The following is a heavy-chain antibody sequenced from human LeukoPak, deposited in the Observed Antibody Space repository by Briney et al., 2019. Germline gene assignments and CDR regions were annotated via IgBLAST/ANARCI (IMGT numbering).Heavy chain of an antibody. J-gene: IGHJ4*02. CDR1: GFSFSSYE. Sequence: GGSLRLSCAASGFSFSSYEMHWVRQAPGKGLEWISDISSSGTTTYYADSVKDRFTISRDNAKNSLYLQMNSLRAEDTAVYYCWGLSVASNFQYRGEGSLVTVSS. CDR3: WGLSVASNFQY. D-gene: IGHD6-19*01. V-gene: IGHV3-48*03. CDR2: ISSSGTTT.